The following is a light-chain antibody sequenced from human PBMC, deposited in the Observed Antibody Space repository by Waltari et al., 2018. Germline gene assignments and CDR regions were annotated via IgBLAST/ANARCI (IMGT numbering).Light chain of an antibody. CDR2: GSS. CDR1: GSNIGAGYD. CDR3: QSYDTTLSVV. J-gene: IGLJ3*02. Sequence: QSVLTQPPSVSGAPGQRVTISCTGSGSNIGAGYDVHWYQQVPRAAPKLLIDGSSSRPLGVPDRFFGSTSGTSASLAITGLQAEDEAVYYCQSYDTTLSVVFGGGTKLTVL. V-gene: IGLV1-40*01.